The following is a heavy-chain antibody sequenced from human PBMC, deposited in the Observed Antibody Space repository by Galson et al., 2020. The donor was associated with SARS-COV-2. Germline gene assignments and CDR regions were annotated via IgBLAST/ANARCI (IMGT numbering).Heavy chain of an antibody. CDR3: ARDVSGGASDI. J-gene: IGHJ3*02. CDR2: ISHDGRIE. Sequence: GGSLRLSRAASGFTFTNYAIHWVRQAPGKGLEWVAVISHDGRIEVYADSVKGRLTISRDNSENMLFLQMDSLRADDTAVYYCARDVSGGASDIWGQGTMVTVSS. CDR1: GFTFTNYA. D-gene: IGHD1-26*01. V-gene: IGHV3-30*04.